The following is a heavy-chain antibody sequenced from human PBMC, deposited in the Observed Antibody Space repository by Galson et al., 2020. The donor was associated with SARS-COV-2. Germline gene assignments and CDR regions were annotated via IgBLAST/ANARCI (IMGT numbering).Heavy chain of an antibody. J-gene: IGHJ4*02. CDR3: RGYVSGSTLDY. V-gene: IGHV4-59*08. CDR1: GGSIRSYY. Sequence: SETLSLTCTVSGGSIRSYYWNWIRQPPGKGLEWIGYIYNSGSTDYNPSLKSRVSITLDASKDQFSLRLSSVTAADTAVYYCRGYVSGSTLDYWGQGTVVTVSS. D-gene: IGHD3-10*01. CDR2: IYNSGST.